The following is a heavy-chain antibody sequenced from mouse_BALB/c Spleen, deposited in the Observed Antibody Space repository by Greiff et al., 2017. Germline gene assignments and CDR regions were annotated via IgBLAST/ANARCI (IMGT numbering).Heavy chain of an antibody. J-gene: IGHJ2*01. Sequence: QVQLKQSGAELARPGASVKLSCKASGYTFTSYWMQWVKQRPGQGLEWIGAIYPGDGDTRYTQKFKGKATLTADKSSSTAYMQLSSLASEDSAVYYCARFHYYGSSYGYWGQGTTLTVSS. CDR1: GYTFTSYW. V-gene: IGHV1-87*01. CDR3: ARFHYYGSSYGY. CDR2: IYPGDGDT. D-gene: IGHD1-1*01.